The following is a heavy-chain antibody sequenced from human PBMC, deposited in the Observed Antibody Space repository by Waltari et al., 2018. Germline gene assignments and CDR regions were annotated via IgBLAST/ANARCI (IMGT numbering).Heavy chain of an antibody. CDR1: GGNFSSDA. CDR3: ARKGHETHYGMDV. CDR2: SIPIFGTA. J-gene: IGHJ6*02. V-gene: IGHV1-69*01. Sequence: QVQRVQSGAEVKKPGSSVKVSCKASGGNFSSDAISWVRQAPGQGLEWMGGSIPIFGTANYAQKFQGRVTITADESTSTAYMELSSLRSEDTAVYYCARKGHETHYGMDVWGQGTTVTVSS.